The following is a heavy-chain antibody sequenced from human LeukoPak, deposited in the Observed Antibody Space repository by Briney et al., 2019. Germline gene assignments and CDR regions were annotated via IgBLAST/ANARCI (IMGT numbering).Heavy chain of an antibody. CDR3: ARDGHFYGSGSRPYYYYYMDV. D-gene: IGHD3-10*01. J-gene: IGHJ6*03. Sequence: GGSLRLSCAASGFTFSSYEMNWARQAPGKGLEWVSSISSSSGYIYYADSVKGRFTVSRDNTKNSLYLQMNSLRAEDTAVYYCARDGHFYGSGSRPYYYYYMDVWGKGTTVTVSS. CDR2: ISSSSGYI. CDR1: GFTFSSYE. V-gene: IGHV3-21*01.